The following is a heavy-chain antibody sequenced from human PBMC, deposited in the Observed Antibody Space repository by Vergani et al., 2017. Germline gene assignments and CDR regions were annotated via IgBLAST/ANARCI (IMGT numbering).Heavy chain of an antibody. CDR1: GGSISSGGYS. J-gene: IGHJ5*02. Sequence: QVQLQESGSGLVKPSQTLSLTCAVSGGSISSGGYSWSWIRQPPGKGLEWIGYIYHSGSTYYNPSLKSRVTISVDRSKNQFSLKLSSVTAADTAVYYCARAAPTKGWFDPWGQGTLVTFSS. CDR2: IYHSGST. CDR3: ARAAPTKGWFDP. V-gene: IGHV4-30-2*01.